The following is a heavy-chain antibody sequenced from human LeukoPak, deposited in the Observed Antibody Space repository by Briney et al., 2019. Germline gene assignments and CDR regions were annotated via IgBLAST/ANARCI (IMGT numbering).Heavy chain of an antibody. J-gene: IGHJ6*02. CDR3: ARDQGYSSSWSLPPYYYGMDV. CDR1: GGSISSYY. V-gene: IGHV3-11*01. Sequence: LSLTCTVSGGSISSYYWSWIRQAPGKGLEWVSYISSSGSTIYYADSVKGRFTVSRDNAKNSLYLQMNSLRAEDTAVYYCARDQGYSSSWSLPPYYYGMDVWGQGTTVTVSS. D-gene: IGHD6-13*01. CDR2: ISSSGSTI.